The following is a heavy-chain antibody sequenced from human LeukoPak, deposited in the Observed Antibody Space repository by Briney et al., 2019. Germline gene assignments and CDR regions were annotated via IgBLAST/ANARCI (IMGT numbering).Heavy chain of an antibody. J-gene: IGHJ6*02. CDR3: ARNNGMDV. Sequence: GGSLRLSCAASGFTFSSYWMDWVRQVPGRGPEWVANVNRDGSETYYLDSVKGRFTISKDNAKNSLYLQMNSLRAEDTALYHCARNNGMDVWGQGTTVIVSS. CDR2: VNRDGSET. V-gene: IGHV3-7*03. CDR1: GFTFSSYW.